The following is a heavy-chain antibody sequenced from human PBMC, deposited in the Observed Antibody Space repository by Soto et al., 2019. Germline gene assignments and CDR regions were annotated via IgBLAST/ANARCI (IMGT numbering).Heavy chain of an antibody. D-gene: IGHD3-10*01. Sequence: GEPLKISCKGSGYSFTRYWISWVRQMPGKGREWMGRIDPSDSYTNYGPSFQGHVTMSVDKSTSTAYLQWSSLKASDTAMYYCARLDGSVRGITKNWFDPWGQGTLVTVSS. J-gene: IGHJ5*02. CDR1: GYSFTRYW. CDR2: IDPSDSYT. V-gene: IGHV5-10-1*01. CDR3: ARLDGSVRGITKNWFDP.